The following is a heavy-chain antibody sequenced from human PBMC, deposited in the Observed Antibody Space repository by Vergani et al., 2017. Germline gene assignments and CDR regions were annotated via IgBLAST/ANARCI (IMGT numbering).Heavy chain of an antibody. Sequence: QVQLVESGGGVVQRGGSLRLSCATSGFTLSNYDMQWIRQGPGKGLEFVAFIQFDGSNQYYADSVKGRFTLSRDFSKNTLYLQMNSLRTDDTATYYCARDPGGSYLDYYMDVWGKGTTVTVSS. CDR2: IQFDGSNQ. CDR1: GFTLSNYD. CDR3: ARDPGGSYLDYYMDV. V-gene: IGHV3-30*02. D-gene: IGHD1-26*01. J-gene: IGHJ6*03.